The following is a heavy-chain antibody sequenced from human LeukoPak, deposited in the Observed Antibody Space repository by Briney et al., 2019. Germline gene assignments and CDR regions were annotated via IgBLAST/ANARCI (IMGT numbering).Heavy chain of an antibody. CDR3: AKDKAPLYSGYDWDLDF. V-gene: IGHV3-9*01. J-gene: IGHJ4*02. CDR2: ISWNSGCI. D-gene: IGHD5-12*01. Sequence: GGSLRLSCAASGFTFHQYAIHWVRQVPGKGLEWVSGISWNSGCIGYADSVRGRFTISRDNAKNSVYLQMNSLRAEDTALYYCAKDKAPLYSGYDWDLDFWGQGTLVIVSS. CDR1: GFTFHQYA.